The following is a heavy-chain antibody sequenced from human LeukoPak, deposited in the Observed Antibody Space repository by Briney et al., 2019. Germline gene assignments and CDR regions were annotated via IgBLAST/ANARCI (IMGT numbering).Heavy chain of an antibody. CDR3: ARERCGGDCWTDY. D-gene: IGHD2-21*01. CDR1: GFTFSSYW. Sequence: SGGSLRLSCAASGFTFSSYWMHWVRQAPGKGLVWVSRINSDGSSTNYADSVKGRFTISRDNAKNTLYLQMNSLRAEDTAVYYCARERCGGDCWTDYWGQGTLVTVSS. CDR2: INSDGSST. J-gene: IGHJ4*02. V-gene: IGHV3-74*01.